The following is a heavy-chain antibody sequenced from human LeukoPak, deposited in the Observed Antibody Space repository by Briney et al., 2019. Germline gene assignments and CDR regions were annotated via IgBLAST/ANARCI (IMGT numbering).Heavy chain of an antibody. V-gene: IGHV4-4*07. CDR1: GASISSYY. CDR2: IYTSGST. CDR3: ARADILTGYFDY. D-gene: IGHD3-9*01. J-gene: IGHJ4*02. Sequence: SETLSLTCTLSGASISSYYWSWIRQPAGKGLEWIGRIYTSGSTNYNPSLNSRVTMSLDTPKNQFSLKLSSVTAADTAVYYCARADILTGYFDYWGQGTLVTVSS.